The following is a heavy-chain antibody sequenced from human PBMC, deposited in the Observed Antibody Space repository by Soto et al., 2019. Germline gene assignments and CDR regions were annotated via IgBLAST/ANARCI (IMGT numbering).Heavy chain of an antibody. V-gene: IGHV4-59*01. J-gene: IGHJ6*03. CDR1: GDSISSSY. CDR3: ARGVLEWLLRDSYYYYMDV. CDR2: IDDTGST. D-gene: IGHD3-3*01. Sequence: SETLSLTSPVSGDSISSSYWNWIRQAPGKGLEWIGYIDDTGSTNYNPSLKSRVTLSVDPSNNQYSLKLSSVTAADTAVYYCARGVLEWLLRDSYYYYMDVWGKGTTVTVSS.